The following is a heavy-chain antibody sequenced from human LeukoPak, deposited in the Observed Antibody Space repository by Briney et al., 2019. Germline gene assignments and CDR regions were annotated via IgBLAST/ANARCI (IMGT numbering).Heavy chain of an antibody. CDR2: LSGSGGST. D-gene: IGHD3-10*01. CDR1: GFTFNSYA. Sequence: AGGSLRLSCAAPGFTFNSYAMNWVRQAPGKGLEWVSALSGSGGSTYYADSVKGRFTISRDNSKNTLYLQMNSLRAEDTAVYYCAKSRGFLLANAFFDYWGQGALVTVSS. J-gene: IGHJ4*02. CDR3: AKSRGFLLANAFFDY. V-gene: IGHV3-23*01.